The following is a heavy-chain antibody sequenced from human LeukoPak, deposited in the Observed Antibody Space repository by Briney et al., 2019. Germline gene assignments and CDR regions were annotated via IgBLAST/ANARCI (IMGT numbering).Heavy chain of an antibody. Sequence: ASVKVSCKASGYTFTGYYMHWVRQAPGQGLEWMGWINPNSGGTNYAQKFQGRVTMARDTSISTAYMELSRLRSDDTAVYYCARGPPEYCSSTSCYYYYYMDVWGKGTTVTVSS. V-gene: IGHV1-2*02. J-gene: IGHJ6*03. CDR1: GYTFTGYY. D-gene: IGHD2-2*01. CDR3: ARGPPEYCSSTSCYYYYYMDV. CDR2: INPNSGGT.